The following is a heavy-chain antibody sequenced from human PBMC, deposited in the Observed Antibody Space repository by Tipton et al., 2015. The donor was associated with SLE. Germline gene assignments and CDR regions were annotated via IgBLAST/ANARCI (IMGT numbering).Heavy chain of an antibody. Sequence: SLRLSCAVSGFTFSSYSMDWVRQAPGKGLEWVSSISSSSSYIYYADSVKGRFTISRDNAKNSLFLQMNSLRAEDTAVYYCARDPGCSGTGCYPSDYWGQGTLVTVSS. CDR3: ARDPGCSGTGCYPSDY. CDR2: ISSSSSYI. J-gene: IGHJ4*02. CDR1: GFTFSSYS. D-gene: IGHD2-2*01. V-gene: IGHV3-21*01.